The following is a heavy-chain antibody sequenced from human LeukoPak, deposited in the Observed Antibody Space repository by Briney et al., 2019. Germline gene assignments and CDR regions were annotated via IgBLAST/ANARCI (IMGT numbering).Heavy chain of an antibody. J-gene: IGHJ4*02. Sequence: ASVEVSCNASGYTFTSYGIGWVRQAPGQGLEWMGWISAYNGNTNYAQKLQGRVTMTTDTSTSTAYMELRSLRSDDTAVYYCARGDDYGDYGPFDYWGQGTLVTVSS. CDR1: GYTFTSYG. CDR2: ISAYNGNT. D-gene: IGHD4-17*01. CDR3: ARGDDYGDYGPFDY. V-gene: IGHV1-18*01.